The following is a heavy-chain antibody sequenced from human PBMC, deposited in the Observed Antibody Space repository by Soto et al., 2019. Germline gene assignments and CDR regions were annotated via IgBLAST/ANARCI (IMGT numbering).Heavy chain of an antibody. CDR1: GYTFTSYG. Sequence: GASVKIDCKASGYTFTSYGISGVRQAPGQGLEWMGWISAYNGNTNYAQKLQGRVTMTTDTSTSTAYMELRSLRSDDTAVYYCARAAGATSTRGAFDIWGQGTMVTVSS. CDR2: ISAYNGNT. CDR3: ARAAGATSTRGAFDI. V-gene: IGHV1-18*01. D-gene: IGHD1-26*01. J-gene: IGHJ3*02.